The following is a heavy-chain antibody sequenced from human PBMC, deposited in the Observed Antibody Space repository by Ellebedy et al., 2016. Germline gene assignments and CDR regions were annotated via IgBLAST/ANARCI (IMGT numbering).Heavy chain of an antibody. J-gene: IGHJ4*02. CDR1: GFTFSSYA. CDR3: ARDHYDSSGFRYFDY. V-gene: IGHV3-23*01. CDR2: ISGSGGST. Sequence: GESLKISCAASGFTFSSYAMSWVRQAPGKGLEWVSAISGSGGSTYYADSVKGRFTISRDNSKNTLYLQMNSLRAEDTAVYYCARDHYDSSGFRYFDYWGQGTLVTVSS. D-gene: IGHD3-22*01.